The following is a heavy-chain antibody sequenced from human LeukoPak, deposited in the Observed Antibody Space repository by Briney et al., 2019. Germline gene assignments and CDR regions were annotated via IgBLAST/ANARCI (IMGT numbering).Heavy chain of an antibody. CDR1: GFTFSSYA. CDR2: ISGSGGST. Sequence: GGSLRLSCAASGFTFSSYAMSWVRQAPGKGLEWVSAISGSGGSTYYADSVKGRFTISRDNSKNTLYLQMNSLRAEDTAVYYCAKASGPDYCDSEDAFDIWGQGTMATVSS. J-gene: IGHJ3*02. V-gene: IGHV3-23*01. D-gene: IGHD3-22*01. CDR3: AKASGPDYCDSEDAFDI.